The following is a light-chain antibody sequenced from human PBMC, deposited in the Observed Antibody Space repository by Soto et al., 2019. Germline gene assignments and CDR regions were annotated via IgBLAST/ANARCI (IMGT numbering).Light chain of an antibody. Sequence: QSALTQPASVSGSPGQSITISCTGTSSDVGGYNYVSWYQQHPGKAPKLMLYDVSNLPSGVSNRFSGSKSGNTASLPISGLQAEDEADYYCSSYTSSSTLNYVFGTGTQLTVL. CDR2: DVS. J-gene: IGLJ1*01. CDR3: SSYTSSSTLNYV. V-gene: IGLV2-14*01. CDR1: SSDVGGYNY.